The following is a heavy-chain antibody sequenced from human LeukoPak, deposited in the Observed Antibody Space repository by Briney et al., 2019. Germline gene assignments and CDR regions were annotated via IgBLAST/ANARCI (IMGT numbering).Heavy chain of an antibody. CDR3: AKDPFNWKVQTDY. CDR2: IGGSGDNK. CDR1: GFSFGTYA. D-gene: IGHD1-20*01. Sequence: GGSLRLSCAASGFSFGTYAMTWVRQAPGRGLEWVASIGGSGDNKYYTDSVKGRFTISRDNSKNTLYLQMNSLRAEDTAVYYCAKDPFNWKVQTDYWGQGTLVTVSS. V-gene: IGHV3-23*01. J-gene: IGHJ4*02.